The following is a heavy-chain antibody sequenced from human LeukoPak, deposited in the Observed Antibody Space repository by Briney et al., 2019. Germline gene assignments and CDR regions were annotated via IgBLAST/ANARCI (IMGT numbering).Heavy chain of an antibody. CDR3: ARSSGYYWYFDL. J-gene: IGHJ2*01. Sequence: PSETLSLTCTVSGGSISPYYWSWIRQPPGKGLEWFGYMYYSGRTNYNPSLESRVTISVGTSKNQFSLKLSSVTAADTAVYYCARSSGYYWYFDLWGRGTLVTVSS. CDR2: MYYSGRT. V-gene: IGHV4-59*01. CDR1: GGSISPYY. D-gene: IGHD3-22*01.